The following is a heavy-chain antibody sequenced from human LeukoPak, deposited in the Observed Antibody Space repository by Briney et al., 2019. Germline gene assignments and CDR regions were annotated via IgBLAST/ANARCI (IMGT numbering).Heavy chain of an antibody. V-gene: IGHV3-53*01. D-gene: IGHD6-19*01. CDR2: IYSGGST. CDR1: GFTVSSNY. Sequence: GGSLRLSCAASGFTVSSNYMSWVRQAPGKGLEWVSVIYSGGSTYYADSVKGRFTISRDNPKNSLFLQMNSLRAEDTAIYYCARDVAGSGGFDPWGQGTLVTVSS. J-gene: IGHJ5*02. CDR3: ARDVAGSGGFDP.